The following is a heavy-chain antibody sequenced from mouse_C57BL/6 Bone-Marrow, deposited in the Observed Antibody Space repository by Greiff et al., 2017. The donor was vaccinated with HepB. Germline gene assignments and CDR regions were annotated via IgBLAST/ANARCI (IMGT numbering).Heavy chain of an antibody. CDR2: INPNNGGT. Sequence: VQLQQSGPELVKPGASVKIPCKASGFTFTDYNMDWVKQSHGKSLEWIGDINPNNGGTNYNQKFKGKATLTVDKSSSTAYMELRSLTSEVTAVYYCARRLLYYFDYWGQGTTLTVSS. J-gene: IGHJ2*01. V-gene: IGHV1-18*01. D-gene: IGHD3-2*02. CDR3: ARRLLYYFDY. CDR1: GFTFTDYN.